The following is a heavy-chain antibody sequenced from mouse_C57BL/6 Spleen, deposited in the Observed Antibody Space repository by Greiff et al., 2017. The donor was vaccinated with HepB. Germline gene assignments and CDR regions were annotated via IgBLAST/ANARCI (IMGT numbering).Heavy chain of an antibody. CDR2: IDPEDGDT. J-gene: IGHJ2*01. D-gene: IGHD1-1*01. V-gene: IGHV14-1*01. CDR1: GFNIKDYY. CDR3: TRYYYGSSYGDY. Sequence: VQLQQSGAELVRPGASVKLSCTASGFNIKDYYMHWVKQRPEQGLEWIGRIDPEDGDTEYAPKFQGKATMTADTSSNTAYLQLSSLTSEDTAVYYCTRYYYGSSYGDYWGQGTTLTVSS.